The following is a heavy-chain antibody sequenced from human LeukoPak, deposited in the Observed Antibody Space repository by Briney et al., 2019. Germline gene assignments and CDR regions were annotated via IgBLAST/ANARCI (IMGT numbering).Heavy chain of an antibody. CDR1: GFSFSTYA. CDR3: ARGGIITSYAFEI. D-gene: IGHD1-26*01. V-gene: IGHV3-21*01. J-gene: IGHJ3*02. Sequence: SGGSLRLSCAASGFSFSTYAISWVRQAPGKGLEWVSCISTTSSYIFYADSVRGRFTISRDNAKNSLYLQMDSLRAEDTAVYYCARGGIITSYAFEIWGQ. CDR2: ISTTSSYI.